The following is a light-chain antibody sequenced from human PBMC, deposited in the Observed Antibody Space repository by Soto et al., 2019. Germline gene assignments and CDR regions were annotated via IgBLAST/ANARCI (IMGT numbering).Light chain of an antibody. CDR3: QQYNNWPPWT. CDR2: GAS. J-gene: IGKJ1*01. Sequence: EIVMTQSPATLSVSPGERVTLSCRASQSVSSNLAWYQQKPGQAPRLLIYGASTRATGIPARFSGSGSGTEFTLTISSLQSEDFAFYYCQQYNNWPPWTFGQGTKVEIE. CDR1: QSVSSN. V-gene: IGKV3-15*01.